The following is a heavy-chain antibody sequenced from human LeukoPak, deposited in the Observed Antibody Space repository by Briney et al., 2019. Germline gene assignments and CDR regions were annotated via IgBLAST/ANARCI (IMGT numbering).Heavy chain of an antibody. CDR3: ARDTYYGSGTFYYYYMDV. V-gene: IGHV3-30*02. D-gene: IGHD3-10*01. J-gene: IGHJ6*03. CDR1: GFSFSTYG. Sequence: HPGGSLRLSCAASGFSFSTYGMHWVRQAPGKGLEWVAFIRYGGSHKYYAESVKGRITISRDNSKNTLYLQMNSLRLEDTAMYFCARDTYYGSGTFYYYYMDVWGKGTTVTISS. CDR2: IRYGGSHK.